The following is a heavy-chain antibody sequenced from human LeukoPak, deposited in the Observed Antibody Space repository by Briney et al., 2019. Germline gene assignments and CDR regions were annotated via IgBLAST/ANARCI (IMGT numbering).Heavy chain of an antibody. D-gene: IGHD3-10*01. V-gene: IGHV4-34*01. CDR3: ARVLHYGSGSFLRYYYYMDV. J-gene: IGHJ6*03. CDR1: GGSFSGYY. Sequence: PSETLSLTCAVYGGSFSGYYWSWIRQPPGKGLEWIGEINHSGSTNYNPSLKNRVTISVDTSKNQFSLKLSSVTAADTAVYYCARVLHYGSGSFLRYYYYMDVWGKGTTVTVSS. CDR2: INHSGST.